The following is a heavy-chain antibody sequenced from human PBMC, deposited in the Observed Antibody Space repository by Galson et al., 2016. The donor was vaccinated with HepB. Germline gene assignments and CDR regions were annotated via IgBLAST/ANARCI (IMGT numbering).Heavy chain of an antibody. V-gene: IGHV2-5*02. CDR3: ARIRTFNDFWSGYDH. D-gene: IGHD3-3*01. Sequence: PALVTPTQTLTLTCTSSGFSLSASGLGVGWIRQPPGKAPQWLALIYGDDDKSYSPFLKSRLTITKDTSRNQVVLTVTNMDPVDPATYYCARIRTFNDFWSGYDHWGQGTLVTVSS. J-gene: IGHJ1*01. CDR1: GFSLSASGLG. CDR2: IYGDDDK.